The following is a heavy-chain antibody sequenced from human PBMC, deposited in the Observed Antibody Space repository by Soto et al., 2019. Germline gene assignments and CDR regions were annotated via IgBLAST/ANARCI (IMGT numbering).Heavy chain of an antibody. D-gene: IGHD6-19*01. V-gene: IGHV4-61*08. CDR2: IYYSGGT. Sequence: SGTLALTCTFSSAALSSGGYFYTWVRQPPGKGLEWLGYIYYSGGTNYNPSLKSRVTISLDKSKSQFSLRLISVTAADTAVYYCTREQSDDNYFDPWGQGTLVT. J-gene: IGHJ5*02. CDR3: TREQSDDNYFDP. CDR1: SAALSSGGYF.